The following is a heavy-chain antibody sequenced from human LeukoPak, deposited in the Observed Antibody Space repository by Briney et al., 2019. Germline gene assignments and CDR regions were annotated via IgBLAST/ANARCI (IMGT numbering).Heavy chain of an antibody. CDR1: GLTFKNFA. CDR3: ARGRRDFGGDYYFDY. CDR2: INHSGST. J-gene: IGHJ4*02. Sequence: GSLRLSCAASGLTFKNFAMSWIRQPPGKGLEWIGEINHSGSTNYNPSLKSRVTISVDTSKNQFSLKLSSVTAADTAVYYCARGRRDFGGDYYFDYWGQGTLVTVSS. V-gene: IGHV4-34*01. D-gene: IGHD2-21*02.